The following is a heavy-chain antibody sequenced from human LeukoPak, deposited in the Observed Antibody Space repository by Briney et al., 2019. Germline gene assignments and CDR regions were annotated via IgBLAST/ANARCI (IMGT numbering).Heavy chain of an antibody. D-gene: IGHD3-22*01. V-gene: IGHV4-39*07. Sequence: SETLSLTCTVSGGSINNNIHYWGWIRQPPGKGLEWIGTIFYSGQTYYNPSLKSRVTISVDTSKNQFSLKLSSVTAADTAVYYCARDRHYYYDSSGYLGAFDIWGQGTMVTVSS. J-gene: IGHJ3*02. CDR2: IFYSGQT. CDR3: ARDRHYYYDSSGYLGAFDI. CDR1: GGSINNNIHY.